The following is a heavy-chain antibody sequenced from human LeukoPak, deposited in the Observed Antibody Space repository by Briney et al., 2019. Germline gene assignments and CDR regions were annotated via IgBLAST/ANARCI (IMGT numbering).Heavy chain of an antibody. CDR2: FDPEDGET. J-gene: IGHJ4*02. CDR3: ATDPREELERRLFDD. D-gene: IGHD1-1*01. V-gene: IGHV1-24*01. Sequence: ASVKVSCKVSGYTLTELSMHWVRQAPAKGLEWMGGFDPEDGETIYAQKFQGRVTMTEDTSTDTAYMELSSLRSEDTAVYYCATDPREELERRLFDDWGQGTLVTVSS. CDR1: GYTLTELS.